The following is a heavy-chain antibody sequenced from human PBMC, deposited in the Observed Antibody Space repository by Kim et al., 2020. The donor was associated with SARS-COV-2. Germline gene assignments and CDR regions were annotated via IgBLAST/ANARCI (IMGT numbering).Heavy chain of an antibody. J-gene: IGHJ4*02. CDR2: K. CDR3: ARSYDSSGLDY. V-gene: IGHV3-30*01. Sequence: KYYGNPWKDRFTISKDNSKNTLYLQLNSLRDEDPDVYYCARSYDSSGLDYWGQGTLVTVSS. D-gene: IGHD3-22*01.